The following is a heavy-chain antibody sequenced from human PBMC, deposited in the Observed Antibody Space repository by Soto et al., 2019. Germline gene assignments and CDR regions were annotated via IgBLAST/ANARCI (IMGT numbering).Heavy chain of an antibody. CDR2: ISAYNGNT. V-gene: IGHV1-18*01. CDR1: GYTFTSYG. Sequence: GASVKVSCKASGYTFTSYGISWVRQAPGQGLEWMGWISAYNGNTNYAQKLQGRVTMTTDTSTSTAYMELRSLRSDDTAVYYCAREWELLRNYYYGMDVWGQGTTVTVSS. D-gene: IGHD1-26*01. CDR3: AREWELLRNYYYGMDV. J-gene: IGHJ6*02.